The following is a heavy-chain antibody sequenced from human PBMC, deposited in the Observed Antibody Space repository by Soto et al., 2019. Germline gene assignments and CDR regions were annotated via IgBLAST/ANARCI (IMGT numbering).Heavy chain of an antibody. CDR1: GYTFTGYY. V-gene: IGHV1-2*02. Sequence: QVQLVQSGAEVKKPGASVKVSCKASGYTFTGYYMHWVRQAPGQGLEWMGWINPNSGGTNYAQKFQGRVTMTRDTSISTAYMELSRLRSDDTAVYYCARVSTHPEWLFSGWFDPWGQGTLVTVSS. CDR2: INPNSGGT. D-gene: IGHD3-3*01. J-gene: IGHJ5*02. CDR3: ARVSTHPEWLFSGWFDP.